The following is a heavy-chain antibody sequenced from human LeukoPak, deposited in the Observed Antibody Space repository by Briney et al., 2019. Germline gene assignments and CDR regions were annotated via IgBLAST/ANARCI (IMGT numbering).Heavy chain of an antibody. D-gene: IGHD5-18*01. J-gene: IGHJ4*02. CDR1: GFTFSGYD. CDR3: ARGFRGYNYEFDY. CDR2: IGTAGDT. V-gene: IGHV3-13*04. Sequence: GGSLRLSCAASGFTFSGYDMHWVRQATGKGLEWVSGIGTAGDTYYSGSVKGRFTISRENAKNSLYLQMNSLRAADTAVYYCARGFRGYNYEFDYWGQGTLVTVSS.